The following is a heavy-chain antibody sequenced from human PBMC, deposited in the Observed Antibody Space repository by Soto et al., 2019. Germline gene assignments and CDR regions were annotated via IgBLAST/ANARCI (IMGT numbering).Heavy chain of an antibody. J-gene: IGHJ4*02. Sequence: HPGGSLRLSCAASGFTFSSYGMHWVRQAPGKGLEWVAVISYDGSNKYYADSVKGRFTISRDNSKNTLYLQMNSLRAEDTAVYYCAKAYTPPYYYDSSGPLQDYWGQGTLVTVSS. CDR2: ISYDGSNK. CDR3: AKAYTPPYYYDSSGPLQDY. D-gene: IGHD3-22*01. V-gene: IGHV3-30*18. CDR1: GFTFSSYG.